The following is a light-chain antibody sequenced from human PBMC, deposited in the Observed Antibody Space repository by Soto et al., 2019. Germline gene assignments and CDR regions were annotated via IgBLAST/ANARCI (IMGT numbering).Light chain of an antibody. CDR1: QGISNY. V-gene: IGKV1-27*01. CDR2: AAS. CDR3: QKYNSALSLT. Sequence: DIPMTQSPSSLSASVGDRVTITCRASQGISNYLAWYQQKPGKVPKLLIYAASTLQSGVPSRFSGSGSGTAFTLPISSLQPEDVARYYCQKYNSALSLTFGGGTKVAIK. J-gene: IGKJ4*01.